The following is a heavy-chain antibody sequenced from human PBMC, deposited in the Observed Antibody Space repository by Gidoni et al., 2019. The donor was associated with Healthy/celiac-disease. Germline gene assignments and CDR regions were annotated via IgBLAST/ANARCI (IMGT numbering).Heavy chain of an antibody. CDR3: ARVRYYDILTGYHTPYGMDV. Sequence: EVQLVESGGGLVQPGGSLRLSCSSSGFTFSSYSIHWVRQSPGKGLEWVSYIGRSSSTIYYADSVKGRFTISRDNAKNSLYLQMNSLRAEDTAVYYCARVRYYDILTGYHTPYGMDVWGQGTTVTVSS. CDR1: GFTFSSYS. J-gene: IGHJ6*02. D-gene: IGHD3-9*01. CDR2: IGRSSSTI. V-gene: IGHV3-48*01.